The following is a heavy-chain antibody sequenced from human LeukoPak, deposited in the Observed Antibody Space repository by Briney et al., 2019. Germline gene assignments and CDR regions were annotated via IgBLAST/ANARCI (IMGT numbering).Heavy chain of an antibody. Sequence: SETLSLTCTVSGGSISSGGYYWSWIRQHPGKGLEWIGYIYYSGSTYYNPSLKSRVTISVDKSKNQFSLKLSSVTAADTAVYYCARGGIVVVPASPFGWFDPWGQGTLVTVSS. D-gene: IGHD2-2*01. CDR2: IYYSGST. J-gene: IGHJ5*02. CDR1: GGSISSGGYY. V-gene: IGHV4-31*03. CDR3: ARGGIVVVPASPFGWFDP.